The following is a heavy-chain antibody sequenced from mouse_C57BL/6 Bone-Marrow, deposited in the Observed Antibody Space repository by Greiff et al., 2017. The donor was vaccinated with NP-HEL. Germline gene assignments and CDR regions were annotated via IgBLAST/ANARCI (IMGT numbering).Heavy chain of an antibody. Sequence: VQLQQSGAELVRPGASVKLSCKASGYTFTDYYINWVKQRPGQGLEWIARIYPGSGNTYYNEKFKGKATLTAEKSSSTAYMQLSSLTSEDSAVYFCARWRGYYFDYWGQGTTLTVSS. V-gene: IGHV1-76*01. CDR1: GYTFTDYY. J-gene: IGHJ2*01. CDR3: ARWRGYYFDY. CDR2: IYPGSGNT.